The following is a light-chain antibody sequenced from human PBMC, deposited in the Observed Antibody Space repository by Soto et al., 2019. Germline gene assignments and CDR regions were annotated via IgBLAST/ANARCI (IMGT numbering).Light chain of an antibody. CDR2: GAS. J-gene: IGKJ5*01. CDR3: QQYDNWPPIT. Sequence: IVMTQSPATLSVSPGERVTLSCRASQSVSSNLAWYQQKPGQAPRLLIFGASTRATGIPARFSGSGSGTEFTPTISALQSEDFALYYCQQYDNWPPITFGQGTRLDIK. V-gene: IGKV3D-15*01. CDR1: QSVSSN.